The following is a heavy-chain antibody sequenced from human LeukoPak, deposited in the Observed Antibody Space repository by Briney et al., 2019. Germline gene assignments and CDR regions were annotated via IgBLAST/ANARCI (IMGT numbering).Heavy chain of an antibody. CDR3: ARVSVLRYFDWLFLFDY. V-gene: IGHV3-66*01. Sequence: GGSLRLSCAASGFTVSSNYMSWVRQAPGKGLEWVSVIYSGGSTYYADSVKGRFTISRDNSKNTLYLQLNSLRAEDTAVYYCARVSVLRYFDWLFLFDYWGQGTLVTVSS. D-gene: IGHD3-9*01. CDR2: IYSGGST. CDR1: GFTVSSNY. J-gene: IGHJ4*02.